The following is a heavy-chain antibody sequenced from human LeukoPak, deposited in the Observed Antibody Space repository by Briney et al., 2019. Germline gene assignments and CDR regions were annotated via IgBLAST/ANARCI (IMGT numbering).Heavy chain of an antibody. CDR2: INHSGST. J-gene: IGHJ5*02. D-gene: IGHD3-10*01. CDR3: ASMVQGP. V-gene: IGHV4-34*01. CDR1: GGSFSGYY. Sequence: SETLPLTCAVYGGSFSGYYWSWIRQPPGKGLEWIGEINHSGSTNYNPSLKSRVTISVDTSKNQFSLKLSSVTAADTAVYYCASMVQGPWGQGTLVTVSS.